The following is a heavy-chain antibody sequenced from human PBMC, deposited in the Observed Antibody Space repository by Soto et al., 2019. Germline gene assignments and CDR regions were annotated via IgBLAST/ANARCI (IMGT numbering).Heavy chain of an antibody. CDR1: AFTVNNNY. Sequence: PGGSLRLSCAASAFTVNNNYMNWVRQAPGKGLEWVSLIYAGGLTYYAESVKGRFIISRDNSKNTLYLQMYSLRAEDTAVYYCARDGMSDWDRYYAMDVWGHGTTVTVSS. CDR3: ARDGMSDWDRYYAMDV. V-gene: IGHV3-53*01. D-gene: IGHD2-21*02. CDR2: IYAGGLT. J-gene: IGHJ6*02.